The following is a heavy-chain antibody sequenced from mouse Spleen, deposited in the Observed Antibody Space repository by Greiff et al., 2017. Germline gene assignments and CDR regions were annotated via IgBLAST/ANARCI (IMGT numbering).Heavy chain of an antibody. J-gene: IGHJ3*01. V-gene: IGHV1-52*01. D-gene: IGHD1-1*01. CDR1: GYTFTSYW. Sequence: VQLQQPGAELVRPGSSVKLSCKASGYTFTSYWMHWVKQRPIQGLEWIGNIDPSDSETHYNQKFKDKATLTVDKSSSTAYMQLSSLTSEDSAVYYCARENYYGSSPAAWFAYWGQGTLVTVSA. CDR2: IDPSDSET. CDR3: ARENYYGSSPAAWFAY.